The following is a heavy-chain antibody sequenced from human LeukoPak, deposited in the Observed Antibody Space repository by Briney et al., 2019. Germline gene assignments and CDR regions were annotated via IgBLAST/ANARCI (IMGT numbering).Heavy chain of an antibody. D-gene: IGHD2-15*01. Sequence: SETLSLTRTVSGGSISSYYWSWIRQPPGKGLEWIGYIYYSGSTNYNPSLKSRDTISVDTSKNQFSLKLSSVTAADTAVYYCARGGYCSGGSCFAFDYWGQGTLVTVSS. CDR2: IYYSGST. J-gene: IGHJ4*02. V-gene: IGHV4-59*01. CDR1: GGSISSYY. CDR3: ARGGYCSGGSCFAFDY.